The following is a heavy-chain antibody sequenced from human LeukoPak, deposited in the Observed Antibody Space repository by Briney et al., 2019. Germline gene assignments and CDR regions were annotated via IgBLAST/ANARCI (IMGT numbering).Heavy chain of an antibody. CDR1: GFTFSNYG. CDR2: IWFDGTNK. D-gene: IGHD4-23*01. J-gene: IGHJ4*02. CDR3: ARQTTVATDC. V-gene: IGHV3-33*01. Sequence: ATSLRLSCAASGFTFSNYGMHWVRQAPGKGLEWVALIWFDGTNKYYADSVKGRFTIPRDNSNNTLYLQMNSLRVEDTAVYYCARQTTVATDCWGQGTLVTVSS.